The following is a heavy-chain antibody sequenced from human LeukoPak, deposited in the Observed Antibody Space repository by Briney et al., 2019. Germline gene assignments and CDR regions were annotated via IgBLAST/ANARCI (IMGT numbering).Heavy chain of an antibody. J-gene: IGHJ3*02. Sequence: PSETLSLTGTVSGGSISSYYWSWIRQPPGKGLEWIGYIYYIGSTSYNPSLKSRVTISVDTSKNQFSLKLSSVTAADTAVYYCARDHQLLGYYYDSSGSHDAFDIWGQGTMVTVSS. V-gene: IGHV4-59*01. CDR2: IYYIGST. CDR3: ARDHQLLGYYYDSSGSHDAFDI. CDR1: GGSISSYY. D-gene: IGHD3-22*01.